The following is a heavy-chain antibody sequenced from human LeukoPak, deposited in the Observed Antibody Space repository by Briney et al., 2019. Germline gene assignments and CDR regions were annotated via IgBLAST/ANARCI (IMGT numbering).Heavy chain of an antibody. CDR3: TGYSAGWSSGGGY. J-gene: IGHJ4*02. Sequence: SETLSLTCTVSGGSISSLTYYWGWIRQPPGKGLEWIASIYYNGTTYYSPSLKSRVAISVNRSNNQFSLRLSSVTAADTAVYFYTGYSAGWSSGGGYWGQGTVVTVSS. D-gene: IGHD6-19*01. CDR1: GGSISSLTYY. CDR2: IYYNGTT. V-gene: IGHV4-39*01.